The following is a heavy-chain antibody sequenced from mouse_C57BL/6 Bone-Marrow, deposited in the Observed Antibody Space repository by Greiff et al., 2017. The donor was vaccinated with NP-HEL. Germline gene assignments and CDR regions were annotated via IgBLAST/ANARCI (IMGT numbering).Heavy chain of an antibody. V-gene: IGHV1-81*01. D-gene: IGHD2-2*01. CDR3: ARSGYVNWFAY. J-gene: IGHJ3*01. CDR1: GYTFTSYG. Sequence: VQLQQSGAELARPGASVKLSCKASGYTFTSYGISWVKQRTGQGLEWIGEIYPRSGNTYYNEKFKGKATLTADKSSSTAYMELRSLTSEDSAVSFCARSGYVNWFAYWGQGTLVTVSA. CDR2: IYPRSGNT.